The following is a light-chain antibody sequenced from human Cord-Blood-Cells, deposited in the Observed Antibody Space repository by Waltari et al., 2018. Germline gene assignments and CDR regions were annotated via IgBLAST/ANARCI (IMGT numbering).Light chain of an antibody. J-gene: IGLJ1*01. CDR2: DVS. V-gene: IGLV2-14*01. CDR3: SSYTSSSTPYV. Sequence: QSALTQPASVSGSPGQSITISCTGTSSDVGGYNYVSWYQQHQGKAPKLMIYDVSNRHSGVSNRFSGSKSGNTASLTISGLQAEDEADYYCSSYTSSSTPYVFGTGTKVTVL. CDR1: SSDVGGYNY.